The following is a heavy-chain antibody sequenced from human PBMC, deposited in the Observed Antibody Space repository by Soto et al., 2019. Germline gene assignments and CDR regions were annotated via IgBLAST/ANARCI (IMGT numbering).Heavy chain of an antibody. V-gene: IGHV4-30-4*01. Sequence: SETLSLTCTASGGSISSGDYYWSWIRQPPGKGLEWIGYIYYSGSTYYNPSLKSRVTISVDTSKNQFSLKLSSVTAADTAVYYCARGRQTSGGYYDSSGLLYNWFDPWGQGTLVTVSS. D-gene: IGHD3-22*01. J-gene: IGHJ5*02. CDR2: IYYSGST. CDR3: ARGRQTSGGYYDSSGLLYNWFDP. CDR1: GGSISSGDYY.